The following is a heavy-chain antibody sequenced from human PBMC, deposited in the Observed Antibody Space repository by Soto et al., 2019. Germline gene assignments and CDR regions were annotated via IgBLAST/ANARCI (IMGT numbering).Heavy chain of an antibody. CDR1: GGSISSYY. CDR3: ARIYSSSSWVSHYYYYYGMDV. CDR2: IYYSGST. J-gene: IGHJ6*02. V-gene: IGHV4-59*01. Sequence: PSETLSLTGTVSGGSISSYYWSWIRQPPGKGLEWIGYIYYSGSTNYNPSLKSRVTISVDTSKNQFSLKLSSVTAADTAVYYCARIYSSSSWVSHYYYYYGMDVWGQGTAVTVSS. D-gene: IGHD6-6*01.